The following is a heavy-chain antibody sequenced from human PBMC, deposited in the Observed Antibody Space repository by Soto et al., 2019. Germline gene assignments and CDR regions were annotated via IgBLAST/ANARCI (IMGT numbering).Heavy chain of an antibody. Sequence: ASVKVSCKASGYTFTGYYMHWVRQAPGQGLEWMGWINPNSGGTNYAQKFQGRVTMTRDTSISTAYMELRRLRSDDTAVYYCARDLYCSGGSCYSHFDYWGQGTLVTVSS. CDR3: ARDLYCSGGSCYSHFDY. CDR1: GYTFTGYY. D-gene: IGHD2-15*01. V-gene: IGHV1-2*02. CDR2: INPNSGGT. J-gene: IGHJ4*02.